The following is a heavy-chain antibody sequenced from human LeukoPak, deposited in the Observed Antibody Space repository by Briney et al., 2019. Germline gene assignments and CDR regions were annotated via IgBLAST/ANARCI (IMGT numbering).Heavy chain of an antibody. CDR3: ARRYDYVWGSYRSTPFYFDY. CDR1: GGSFSGYY. V-gene: IGHV4-34*01. CDR2: INHSGST. D-gene: IGHD3-16*02. Sequence: SETLSLTCAVYGGSFSGYYWSWIRQPPGKGLEWIGEINHSGSTNYNPSLKSRVTISVDTSKNQFSLKLSSVTAADTAVYYCARRYDYVWGSYRSTPFYFDYWGQGTLVTVSS. J-gene: IGHJ4*02.